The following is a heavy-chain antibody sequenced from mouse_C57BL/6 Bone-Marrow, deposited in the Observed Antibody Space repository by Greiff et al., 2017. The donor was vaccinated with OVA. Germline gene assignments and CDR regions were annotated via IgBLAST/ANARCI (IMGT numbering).Heavy chain of an antibody. CDR2: ISYDGSN. CDR3: ANWGYYFDY. CDR1: GYSITSGYY. J-gene: IGHJ2*01. V-gene: IGHV3-6*01. Sequence: EVQVVESGPGLVKPSQSLSLTCSVSGYSITSGYYWNWIRQLPGNKLEWMGYISYDGSNNYNPSLKNRISITRDTSKNQFFLKLNSVTTEDTATYYCANWGYYFDYWGQGTTLTVSS. D-gene: IGHD4-1*01.